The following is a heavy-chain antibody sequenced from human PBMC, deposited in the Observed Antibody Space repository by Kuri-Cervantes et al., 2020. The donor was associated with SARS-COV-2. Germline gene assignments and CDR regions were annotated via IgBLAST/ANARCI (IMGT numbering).Heavy chain of an antibody. CDR3: AKSGYCSSTSCFWGARAFDI. J-gene: IGHJ3*02. D-gene: IGHD2-2*01. CDR1: GFTFSSYA. Sequence: GGSLRLSCAASGFTFSSYAMSWVRQAPGKGLEWVSAISGSGGSTYYADSVKGRFTISRDNSKNTLYLQMNSLRAEDTAAYYCAKSGYCSSTSCFWGARAFDIWGQGTMVTVSS. CDR2: ISGSGGST. V-gene: IGHV3-23*01.